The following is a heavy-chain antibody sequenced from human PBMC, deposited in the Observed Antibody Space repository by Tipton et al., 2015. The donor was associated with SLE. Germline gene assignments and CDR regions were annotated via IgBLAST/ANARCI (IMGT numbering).Heavy chain of an antibody. CDR3: ARFKDTRGYYYYGLDV. CDR2: NSAGGRDT. V-gene: IGHV3-23*01. J-gene: IGHJ6*02. D-gene: IGHD2-15*01. CDR1: GFLLRDFA. Sequence: SLRLSCAASGFLLRDFAMSWVRQAPGKGLEWVSVNSAGGRDTYYADSVKGRFIISRDNSKNILYLQMDDLRPEDTALYYCARFKDTRGYYYYGLDVWGRGTTVTVSS.